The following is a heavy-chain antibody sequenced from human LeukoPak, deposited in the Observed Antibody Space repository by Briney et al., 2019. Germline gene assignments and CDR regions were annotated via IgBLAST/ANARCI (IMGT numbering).Heavy chain of an antibody. Sequence: GESLKISCAASGFTFSDYYMSWIRQAPGKGLEWVSYISSSGSTIYYADSVKGRFTISRDNAKNSLYLQINSLRAEDTAVYYCARVLRGAVAGGGLHYYYYMDVWGKGTTVTVSS. CDR3: ARVLRGAVAGGGLHYYYYMDV. CDR2: ISSSGSTI. J-gene: IGHJ6*03. D-gene: IGHD6-19*01. V-gene: IGHV3-11*04. CDR1: GFTFSDYY.